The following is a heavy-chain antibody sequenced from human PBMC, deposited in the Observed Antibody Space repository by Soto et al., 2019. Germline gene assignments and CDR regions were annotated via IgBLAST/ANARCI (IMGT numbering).Heavy chain of an antibody. CDR1: GNTSISTI. V-gene: IGHV1-46*01. Sequence: QVQLVQSGAEGKNPGASGKVSSKPPGNTSISTIIHWVGQAPGQGLEWMGIINPSGGSTTYAQKFRGRVTMTRDTSTSTVYMELSSLRYEDTAVYYCTRRDGYWGQGTLVTVSS. J-gene: IGHJ4*02. CDR2: INPSGGST. CDR3: TRRDGY.